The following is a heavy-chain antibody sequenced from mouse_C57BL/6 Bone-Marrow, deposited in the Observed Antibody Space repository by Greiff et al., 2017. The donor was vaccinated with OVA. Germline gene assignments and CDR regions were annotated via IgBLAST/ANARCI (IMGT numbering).Heavy chain of an antibody. J-gene: IGHJ4*01. D-gene: IGHD6-1*01. CDR3: ARQPGRGYAMDY. V-gene: IGHV1-81*01. CDR1: GYTFTSYG. Sequence: QVQLQQSGAELARPGASVKLSCKASGYTFTSYGISWVKQRTGQGLEWIGEIYPRSGNTYYNEKFKGKATLTADKSSSTAYMELSSLTSEDTAIYYCARQPGRGYAMDYWGQGTSVTVSS. CDR2: IYPRSGNT.